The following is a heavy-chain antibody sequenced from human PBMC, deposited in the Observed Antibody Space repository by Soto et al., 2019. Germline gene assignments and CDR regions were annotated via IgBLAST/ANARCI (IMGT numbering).Heavy chain of an antibody. J-gene: IGHJ4*02. D-gene: IGHD6-19*01. V-gene: IGHV1-3*01. CDR2: INAGNGNT. CDR1: GYSFTNYA. Sequence: SVKVSCKDSGYSFTNYAMHWGRQAPGQRLEWMGWINAGNGNTKYSQEFQDRVTITRDTSASTAYMELSSLRSEDTAVYYCATDGAVAGNINFDYWGQGTLVTVYS. CDR3: ATDGAVAGNINFDY.